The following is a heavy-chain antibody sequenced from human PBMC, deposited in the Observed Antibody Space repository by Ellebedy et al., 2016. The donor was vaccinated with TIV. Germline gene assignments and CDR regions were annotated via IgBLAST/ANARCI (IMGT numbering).Heavy chain of an antibody. CDR2: FYDSGST. Sequence: SETLSLXCTVSGVSITSRSYYWGWIRQSPGKGLEWIGNFYDSGSTHYNPSLKSRVSITAGTSKNQLSLKLSSVTAADTAVYYCARDRVVGAMNYYYYGMDVWGQGTTVTVSS. D-gene: IGHD1-26*01. CDR3: ARDRVVGAMNYYYYGMDV. J-gene: IGHJ6*02. V-gene: IGHV4-39*07. CDR1: GVSITSRSYY.